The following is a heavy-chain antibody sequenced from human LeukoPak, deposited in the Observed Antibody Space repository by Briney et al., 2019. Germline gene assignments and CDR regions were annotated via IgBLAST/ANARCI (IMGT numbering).Heavy chain of an antibody. V-gene: IGHV4-38-2*02. CDR2: IYHSGTT. CDR1: GYSISSGNY. J-gene: IGHJ4*02. CDR3: ARVFPSYFDY. Sequence: SETLSLTCSVSGYSISSGNYWAWIRQPPGKGLEWIGRIYHSGTTFYNPSLNSRVTISVDTAKNQFSLKLSSVTAPDTAVYYCARVFPSYFDYWGQGTRVTVSS.